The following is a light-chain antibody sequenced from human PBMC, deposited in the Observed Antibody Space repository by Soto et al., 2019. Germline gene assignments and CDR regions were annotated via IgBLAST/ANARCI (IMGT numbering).Light chain of an antibody. CDR3: CSYAATDTFV. V-gene: IGLV2-11*01. CDR1: SSDIGDYTY. Sequence: QSVLTQPRSVSGSPGQSVTISCTGTSSDIGDYTYVSWYQQHPGRAPKLIIFDVDKRPSGVPDRFSGSKSDNTASLTISGLQADDEAEYHCCSYAATDTFVFGSGTKVTVL. CDR2: DVD. J-gene: IGLJ1*01.